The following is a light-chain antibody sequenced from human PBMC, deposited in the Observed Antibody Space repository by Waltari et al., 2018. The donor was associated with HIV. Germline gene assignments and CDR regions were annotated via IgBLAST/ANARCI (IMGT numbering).Light chain of an antibody. J-gene: IGKJ1*01. CDR1: QSITTK. CDR2: GAS. V-gene: IGKV3-15*01. Sequence: EIVLTQSPATLSVSPGERVHLSCRASQSITTKLAWYQQTPGQAPRLLIYGASTRAPGIPDRFSGSGSGTEFTLTISSLQSEDFAIYYCQQYNNWPPWTFGQGTKVEI. CDR3: QQYNNWPPWT.